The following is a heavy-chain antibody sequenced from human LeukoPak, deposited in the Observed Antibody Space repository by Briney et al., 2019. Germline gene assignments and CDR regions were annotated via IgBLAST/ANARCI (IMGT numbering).Heavy chain of an antibody. CDR2: IYYSGST. CDR1: GGSISSSGYY. V-gene: IGHV4-39*01. D-gene: IGHD2-2*01. J-gene: IGHJ3*02. CDR3: ARIQLQDAFDI. Sequence: SETLSLTCTVTGGSISSSGYYWGWIRQPPGKGLEWIGSIYYSGSTYYNPSLKSRVTISVDTSKNQFSLKLSSVTAADTAVYYCARIQLQDAFDIWGQGTMVTVSS.